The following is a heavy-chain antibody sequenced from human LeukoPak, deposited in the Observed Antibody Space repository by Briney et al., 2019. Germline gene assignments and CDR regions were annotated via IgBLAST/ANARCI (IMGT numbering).Heavy chain of an antibody. CDR3: ARSQYQLLSGWFDP. V-gene: IGHV1-18*01. J-gene: IGHJ5*02. CDR1: GYTFTSYG. D-gene: IGHD2-2*01. Sequence: GASVKVSCKASGYTFTSYGISWVRQAPGQGLEWMGWISAYNGNTNYAQKLQGRVTMTTDTSTSTAYMELRSLRSDDTAVYYCARSQYQLLSGWFDPWGQGTLVTVSS. CDR2: ISAYNGNT.